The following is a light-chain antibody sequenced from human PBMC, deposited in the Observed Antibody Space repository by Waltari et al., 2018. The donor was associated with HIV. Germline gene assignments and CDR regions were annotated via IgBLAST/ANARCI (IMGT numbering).Light chain of an antibody. CDR1: SSNVGSDDL. J-gene: IGLJ1*01. CDR2: EVT. CDR3: CSCPRSGIRYV. V-gene: IGLV2-23*02. Sequence: QSALTQPASVSGSPGQSITISCTGTSSNVGSDDLVSWYQQHPGEAPKLIIYEVTKRTAGVSNLFAGSKSGNTASLTISGLQAEDEADYYCCSCPRSGIRYVFGTGTKVTVL.